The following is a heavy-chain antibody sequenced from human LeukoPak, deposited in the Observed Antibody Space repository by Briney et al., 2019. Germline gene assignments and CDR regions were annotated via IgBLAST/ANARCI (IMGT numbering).Heavy chain of an antibody. CDR3: TTDPTYYYDSSGYSQWFDP. Sequence: GSLRLSCAASGFTFSNAWMSWVRQAPGKGLEWVGRIKSKTDGGTTDYAAPVKGRFTISRDDSKNTLYLQMNGLKTEDTAVYYCTTDPTYYYDSSGYSQWFDPWGQGTLVTVSS. D-gene: IGHD3-22*01. J-gene: IGHJ5*02. CDR2: IKSKTDGGTT. V-gene: IGHV3-15*01. CDR1: GFTFSNAW.